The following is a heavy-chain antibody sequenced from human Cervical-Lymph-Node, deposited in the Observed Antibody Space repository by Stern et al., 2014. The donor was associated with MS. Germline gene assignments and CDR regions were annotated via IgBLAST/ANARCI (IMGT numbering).Heavy chain of an antibody. CDR1: GYTFIRYY. V-gene: IGHV1-46*01. CDR2: VNANGGSA. J-gene: IGHJ6*02. D-gene: IGHD5/OR15-5a*01. Sequence: VQLVESGAQVKKPGASVKVSCKGSGYTFIRYYIQWVRQAPGQGLEWMGIVNANGGSARYAQKFQGRVTMASDTSTSTVSMELSSLRSEDTAVYCCATLYDSSGNYGMEVWGQGTTVIVSS. CDR3: ATLYDSSGNYGMEV.